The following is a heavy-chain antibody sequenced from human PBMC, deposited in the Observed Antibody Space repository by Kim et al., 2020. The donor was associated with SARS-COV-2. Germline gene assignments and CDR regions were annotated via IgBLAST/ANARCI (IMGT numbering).Heavy chain of an antibody. V-gene: IGHV4-38-2*02. CDR2: LYHSGST. Sequence: SETLSLTCTVSGYSISSGYYWGWIRQPPGKGLEWIGSLYHSGSTYYNPSLKSRVTISVDTSKNQFSLKLSSVTAADTAVYYCARVLEGYSSSWYVGFDYWGQGTLVTVSS. CDR3: ARVLEGYSSSWYVGFDY. CDR1: GYSISSGYY. J-gene: IGHJ4*02. D-gene: IGHD6-13*01.